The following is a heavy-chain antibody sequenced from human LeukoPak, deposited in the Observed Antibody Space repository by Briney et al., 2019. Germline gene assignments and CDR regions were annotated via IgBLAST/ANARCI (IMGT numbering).Heavy chain of an antibody. CDR1: GGSFSGYY. CDR3: ARQRYSDFDSTNDYHYYLDV. CDR2: INLSGST. V-gene: IGHV4-34*01. D-gene: IGHD5-12*01. J-gene: IGHJ6*03. Sequence: SETLSLTCAVYGGSFSGYYWSWIRRPPGKGLEWIGEINLSGSTNYNPSLKSRVTISLDTSRNQFSLKLSSVTAADTAVYYCARQRYSDFDSTNDYHYYLDVWGTGTTVTVSS.